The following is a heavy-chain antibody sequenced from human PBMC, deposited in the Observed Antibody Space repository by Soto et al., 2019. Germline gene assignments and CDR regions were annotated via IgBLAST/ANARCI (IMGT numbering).Heavy chain of an antibody. CDR2: ISSSGTTI. V-gene: IGHV3-11*01. Sequence: QVQLVESGGGLVKPGGSLRLSCAASGFTFSDYYMNWIRQAPGKGLEWVSYISSSGTTIYYADAVKGRVTISRDNAKNSLFLQTNGLRAGDTALYSCAGGHGIFSGMDVWGHGTTVTVSS. D-gene: IGHD3-16*01. J-gene: IGHJ6*02. CDR3: AGGHGIFSGMDV. CDR1: GFTFSDYY.